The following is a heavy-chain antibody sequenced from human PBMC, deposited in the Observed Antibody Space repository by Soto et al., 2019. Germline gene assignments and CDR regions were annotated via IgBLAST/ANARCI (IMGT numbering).Heavy chain of an antibody. CDR3: ARAKYDFWSGGAGGMDV. D-gene: IGHD3-3*01. V-gene: IGHV4-31*03. J-gene: IGHJ6*02. CDR1: GGSFTSTNYY. CDR2: IYYSGST. Sequence: PSETLSLTCTVSGGSFTSTNYYWSWIRQHPGKGLEWIGYIYYSGSTYYNPSLKSRVTISVDTSKNQFSLKLSSVTAADTAVYYCARAKYDFWSGGAGGMDVWGQGTTVNVSS.